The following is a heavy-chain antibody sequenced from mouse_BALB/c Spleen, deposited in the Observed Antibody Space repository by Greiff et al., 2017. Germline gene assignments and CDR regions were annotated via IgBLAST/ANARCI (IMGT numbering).Heavy chain of an antibody. CDR3: ARRGDGSSLYYCDY. V-gene: IGHV1-18*01. CDR2: INPNNGGT. CDR1: GYTFTDYN. Sequence: EVQLQQSGPELVKPGASVKIPCKASGYTFTDYNMDWVKQSHGKSLEWIGDINPNNGGTIYNQKFKGKATLTVDKSSSTAYMELRSLTSEDTAVYYCARRGDGSSLYYCDYWGQGTTLTVSS. J-gene: IGHJ2*01. D-gene: IGHD1-1*01.